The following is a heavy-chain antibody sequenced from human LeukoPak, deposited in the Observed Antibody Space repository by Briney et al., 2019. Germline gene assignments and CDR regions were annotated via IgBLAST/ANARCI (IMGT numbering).Heavy chain of an antibody. Sequence: PSETLSLTCAVYGGSFSGYYWSCIRQPPGKGLEWIGEINHSGSTNYNPSLKSRVTISVDTSKNQFSLKLSSVTAADTAVYYCARAIAVARPLGYWGQGTLVTVSS. CDR1: GGSFSGYY. V-gene: IGHV4-34*01. CDR3: ARAIAVARPLGY. D-gene: IGHD6-19*01. J-gene: IGHJ4*02. CDR2: INHSGST.